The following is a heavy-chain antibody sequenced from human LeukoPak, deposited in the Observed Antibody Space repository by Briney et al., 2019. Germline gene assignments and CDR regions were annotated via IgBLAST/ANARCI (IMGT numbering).Heavy chain of an antibody. Sequence: GGSLRLSCAASGFTFSGSAMHWVRQASGKGLEWVGRIRSKANSYATAYAASVKGRFTISRDDSKNTAYLQMNSLKTEDTAVYYCTRLCPDFWSGYTFDYWGQGTLVTVSS. D-gene: IGHD3-3*01. J-gene: IGHJ4*02. V-gene: IGHV3-73*01. CDR3: TRLCPDFWSGYTFDY. CDR2: IRSKANSYAT. CDR1: GFTFSGSA.